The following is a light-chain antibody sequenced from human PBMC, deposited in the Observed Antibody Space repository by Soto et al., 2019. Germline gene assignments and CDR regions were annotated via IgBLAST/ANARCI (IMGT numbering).Light chain of an antibody. Sequence: DIQMTQSPSTLSASVGDRATISCRASQSVDIYLAWYQQKPGQAPKVLIYNASTLSTGVPSRFSGSGSGTEFTLTISSLQPDDFATYYCQQYNNWSPCTFGQGTKVEIK. V-gene: IGKV1-5*01. CDR2: NAS. CDR1: QSVDIY. J-gene: IGKJ1*01. CDR3: QQYNNWSPCT.